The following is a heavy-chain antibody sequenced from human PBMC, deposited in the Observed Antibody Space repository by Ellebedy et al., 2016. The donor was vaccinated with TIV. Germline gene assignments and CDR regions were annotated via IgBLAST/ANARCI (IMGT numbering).Heavy chain of an antibody. CDR1: GGSISSYY. V-gene: IGHV4-59*12. J-gene: IGHJ6*02. Sequence: SETLSLXXTVSGGSISSYYWSWIRQPPGKGLEWIGYIYYSGSTYYNPSLKSRVTISVDTSKNQFSLKLSSVTAADTAVYYCARDATMILSYSMDVWGQGTTVTVSS. D-gene: IGHD3-22*01. CDR2: IYYSGST. CDR3: ARDATMILSYSMDV.